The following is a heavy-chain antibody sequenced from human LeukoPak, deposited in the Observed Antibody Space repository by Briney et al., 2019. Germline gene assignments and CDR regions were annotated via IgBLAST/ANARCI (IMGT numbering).Heavy chain of an antibody. V-gene: IGHV1-3*01. Sequence: XTIHWVRQAPXXXVXWMGWINPYNGDTKYSQKFQGRVTITRDTSASTAYMELSSLRSEDTAVYYCARDGRVGTVSTLDYWGQGTLVTVSS. D-gene: IGHD4-17*01. CDR2: INPYNGDT. J-gene: IGHJ4*02. CDR3: ARDGRVGTVSTLDY. CDR1: XT.